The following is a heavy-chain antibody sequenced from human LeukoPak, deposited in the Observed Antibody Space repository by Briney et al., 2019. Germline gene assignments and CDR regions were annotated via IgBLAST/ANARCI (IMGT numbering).Heavy chain of an antibody. CDR3: SKSGPGTMTFDAFDI. CDR2: VSVSGENS. D-gene: IGHD5-24*01. J-gene: IGHJ3*02. CDR1: AFTFSTYV. Sequence: PGGSLRLSCSASAFTFSTYVINWVRHAPGKGLEWVSTVSVSGENSSHTDSVKGRFTISRDNSKNTVSLQMNSLRAEDTAVYYCSKSGPGTMTFDAFDIWGQGTVVTVSS. V-gene: IGHV3-23*01.